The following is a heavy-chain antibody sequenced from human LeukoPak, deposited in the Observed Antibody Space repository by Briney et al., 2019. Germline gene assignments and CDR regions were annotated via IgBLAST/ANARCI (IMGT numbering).Heavy chain of an antibody. CDR2: ISSSSVYI. D-gene: IGHD5-12*01. CDR3: AIMGSSGVATSRNYYYYGMDV. V-gene: IGHV3-21*01. J-gene: IGHJ6*02. Sequence: GGSLRLSCAASGFTFSSYSMNWVRQAPGKGLEWVSSISSSSVYIYYADSVKGRFTISRDNARNSLYLQVNSLRAEDTAVYYCAIMGSSGVATSRNYYYYGMDVWGQGTTVTVSS. CDR1: GFTFSSYS.